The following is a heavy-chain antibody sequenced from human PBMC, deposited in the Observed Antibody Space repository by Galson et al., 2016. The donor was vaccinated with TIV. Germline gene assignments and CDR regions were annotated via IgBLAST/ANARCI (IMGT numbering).Heavy chain of an antibody. CDR3: ARGALKYHYDSSGYFFDS. CDR2: TIPIFGTA. V-gene: IGHV1-69*06. Sequence: SVKVSCKASGGIFSNYGINWVRQAPGQGLEWMGGTIPIFGTAIYAQKFQGRVTITADRSTTTVYMELSSLRSEDTAVYYCARGALKYHYDSSGYFFDSWGQGSLVTVSS. D-gene: IGHD3-22*01. J-gene: IGHJ4*02. CDR1: GGIFSNYG.